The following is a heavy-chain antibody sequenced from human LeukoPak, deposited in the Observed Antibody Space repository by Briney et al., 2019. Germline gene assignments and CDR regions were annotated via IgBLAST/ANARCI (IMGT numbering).Heavy chain of an antibody. CDR2: ISGSGSST. D-gene: IGHD6-19*01. J-gene: IGHJ6*02. Sequence: GGSLRLSCAASGFTFSSHAMSWARQAPGKGLEWVSAISGSGSSTYYAESVIGRFTISRDNSKNTLYLQMNSLRAEDTAVYYCAKKTVAGNYYYYGMDVWGQGTTVTVSS. CDR3: AKKTVAGNYYYYGMDV. CDR1: GFTFSSHA. V-gene: IGHV3-23*01.